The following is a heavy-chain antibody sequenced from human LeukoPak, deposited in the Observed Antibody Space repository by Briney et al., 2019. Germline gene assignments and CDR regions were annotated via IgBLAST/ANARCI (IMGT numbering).Heavy chain of an antibody. CDR3: ARDLSDYDDYDGLDY. D-gene: IGHD4-17*01. J-gene: IGHJ4*02. CDR1: GYTFTSYG. Sequence: ASVKVSCKASGYTFTSYGISWVRQAPGQGLEWMGWISAYNGNTNYAQKLQGRVTMTTDTSTSTAYMELRSLRSDDTAVYYCARDLSDYDDYDGLDYWGQGTLVTVSS. V-gene: IGHV1-18*01. CDR2: ISAYNGNT.